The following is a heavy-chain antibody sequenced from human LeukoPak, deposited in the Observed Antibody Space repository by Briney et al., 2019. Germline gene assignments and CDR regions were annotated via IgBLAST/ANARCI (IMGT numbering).Heavy chain of an antibody. V-gene: IGHV1-69*06. J-gene: IGHJ4*02. CDR3: AGGRTDIVVVPATLRNYYFDY. Sequence: SVKVSCKASGYMLTSYGISWVRQAPGQGLEWMGGIMPMFGKTNYAQKFQGRVTTTADKATSTAYMELSSLRSEDTAVYYCAGGRTDIVVVPATLRNYYFDYWGQGTLVTVSS. D-gene: IGHD2-2*01. CDR1: GYMLTSYG. CDR2: IMPMFGKT.